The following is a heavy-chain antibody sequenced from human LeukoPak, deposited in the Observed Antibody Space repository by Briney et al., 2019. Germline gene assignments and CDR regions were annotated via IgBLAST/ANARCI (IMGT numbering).Heavy chain of an antibody. V-gene: IGHV1-69-2*01. CDR1: GYTFTDYY. J-gene: IGHJ4*02. Sequence: ASVKVSCKVSGYTFTDYYMHWVQQAPGKGLEWMGLVDPEDGETIYAEKFQGRVTITADTSTDTAYMELSSLRSEDTAVYYCATVGGSYSDYWGQGTLVTVSA. CDR3: ATVGGSYSDY. D-gene: IGHD1-26*01. CDR2: VDPEDGET.